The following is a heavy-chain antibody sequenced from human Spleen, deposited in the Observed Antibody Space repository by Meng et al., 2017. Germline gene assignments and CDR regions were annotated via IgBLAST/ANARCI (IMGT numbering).Heavy chain of an antibody. Sequence: GESLKISCAASGFTFSDYYMNWVRQAPGKGLEWVPSISSSSSYIYYADSVKGRFTISRDNAKNSLYLQMNSLRPEDTALYYCAKVTDLTAGPFDYWGQGTLVTVSS. D-gene: IGHD6-13*01. V-gene: IGHV3-21*04. CDR3: AKVTDLTAGPFDY. CDR1: GFTFSDYY. CDR2: ISSSSSYI. J-gene: IGHJ4*02.